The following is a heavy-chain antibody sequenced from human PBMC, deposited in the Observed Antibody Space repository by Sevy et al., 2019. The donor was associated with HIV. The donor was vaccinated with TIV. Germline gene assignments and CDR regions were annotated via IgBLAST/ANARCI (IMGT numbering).Heavy chain of an antibody. D-gene: IGHD5-12*01. CDR3: ASQRGGYERLYYFDY. Sequence: GGSLRLSCAASGFSFSIYSMNWVRQAPGKGLEWLSYMSNTGGTIHYADSVEGRLTLSRDNAKNSLYLQMNSLRAEDTAVYYCASQRGGYERLYYFDYWGQGTLVTVSS. J-gene: IGHJ4*02. CDR2: MSNTGGTI. CDR1: GFSFSIYS. V-gene: IGHV3-48*01.